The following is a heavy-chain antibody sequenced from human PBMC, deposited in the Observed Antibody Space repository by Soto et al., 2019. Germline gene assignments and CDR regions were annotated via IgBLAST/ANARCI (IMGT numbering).Heavy chain of an antibody. Sequence: QVQLQQWGAGLLKPSETLPLTCPVYGGPFSGYYWSWIPQPPGKGLEGMGEINHSGSTNYNPSLKSRVTISVDTSKYQFSLKLSSVTAADTAVYYCARGGVVVVAATRWFDPWGQGTLVTVSS. D-gene: IGHD2-15*01. J-gene: IGHJ5*02. CDR1: GGPFSGYY. V-gene: IGHV4-34*01. CDR2: INHSGST. CDR3: ARGGVVVVAATRWFDP.